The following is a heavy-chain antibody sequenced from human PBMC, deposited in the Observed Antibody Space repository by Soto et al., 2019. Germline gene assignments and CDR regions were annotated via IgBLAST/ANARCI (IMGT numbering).Heavy chain of an antibody. V-gene: IGHV2-5*01. J-gene: IGHJ5*02. CDR3: AHSLRWKPQNWFDP. Sequence: SGPTLVNPTQPLTLTCTFSGFSLSTSGVGVGWIRQPPGKALEWLALIYCNDDKRYSPCLKSRLTITKDTSKNQVVLTMSNMDPVDTATYYCAHSLRWKPQNWFDPWGQGTLVTVSS. CDR2: IYCNDDK. D-gene: IGHD2-21*01. CDR1: GFSLSTSGVG.